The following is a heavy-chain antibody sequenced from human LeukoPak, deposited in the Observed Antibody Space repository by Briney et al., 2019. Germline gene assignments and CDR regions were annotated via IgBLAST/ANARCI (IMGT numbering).Heavy chain of an antibody. D-gene: IGHD5-12*01. CDR2: IYSGGST. J-gene: IGHJ4*02. V-gene: IGHV3-66*02. CDR1: GFTVSSNN. CDR3: ARAKEGFSGFDYLFDY. Sequence: PGGSLRLSCAASGFTVSSNNMTWARQAPGKGLEWVSAIYSGGSTYYADSVKGRFTISRDNSKKSLYLQMNSLRAEDTAVYYCARAKEGFSGFDYLFDYWGQGTLVTVSS.